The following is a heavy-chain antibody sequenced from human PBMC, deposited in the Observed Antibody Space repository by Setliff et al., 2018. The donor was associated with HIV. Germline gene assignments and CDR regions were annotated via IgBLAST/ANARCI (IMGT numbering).Heavy chain of an antibody. CDR1: GDSVSSDSAA. CDR3: ARGGITAYYFDH. V-gene: IGHV6-1*01. J-gene: IGHJ4*02. CDR2: TYYRSKWYT. Sequence: SQTLSLTCVISGDSVSSDSAAWNWIRQSPSRGLEWLARTYYRSKWYTDYAVSVKSRITINPDTSRNQFSLQLSSVNTDDSAVYFCARGGITAYYFDHWAQGTLVTVSS. D-gene: IGHD5-18*01.